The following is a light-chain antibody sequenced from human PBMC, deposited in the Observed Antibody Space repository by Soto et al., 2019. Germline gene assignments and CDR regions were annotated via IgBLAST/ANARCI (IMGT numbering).Light chain of an antibody. V-gene: IGKV3-15*01. CDR2: AAA. J-gene: IGKJ4*01. CDR1: QSVRTD. Sequence: LVMPQSPATLSVSPGERASLSCRAGQSVRTDLAWYQQKPGQPPRLLIYAAATRATGVPARFSGSRSGTEFTLPISSRQSEDFWVYYCQQYNKWPPLTFGGGTKV. CDR3: QQYNKWPPLT.